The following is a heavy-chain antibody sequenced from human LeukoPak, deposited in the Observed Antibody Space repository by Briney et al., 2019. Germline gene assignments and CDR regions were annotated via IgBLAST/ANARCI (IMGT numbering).Heavy chain of an antibody. CDR1: GFTFSDYI. D-gene: IGHD6-13*01. Sequence: GGSLRLSGAVSGFTFSDYIMNWVRQAPGKGLEWVSSITGSSSYIHYADSVKGRFTISRDNAKNSLYLQTNSLRAEDTAVYYCARQQQLATFDIWGQGTMVTVSS. CDR2: ITGSSSYI. V-gene: IGHV3-21*01. J-gene: IGHJ3*02. CDR3: ARQQQLATFDI.